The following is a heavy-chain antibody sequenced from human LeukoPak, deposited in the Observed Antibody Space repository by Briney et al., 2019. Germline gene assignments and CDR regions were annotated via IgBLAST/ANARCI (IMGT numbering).Heavy chain of an antibody. CDR3: ARGDSGYDYGFDN. D-gene: IGHD5-12*01. Sequence: SVKVSCKASGGTFSSHAISWVRQAPGQGLEWVGGIIPIFGTTNYAQKFQGRVTVTTDESTSTGYMELRSLRSDDTAVYYCARGDSGYDYGFDNWGQGTLVTVSS. J-gene: IGHJ4*02. CDR1: GGTFSSHA. V-gene: IGHV1-69*05. CDR2: IIPIFGTT.